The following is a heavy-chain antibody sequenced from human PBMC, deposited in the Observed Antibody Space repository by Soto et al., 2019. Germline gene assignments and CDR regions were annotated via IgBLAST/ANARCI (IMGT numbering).Heavy chain of an antibody. J-gene: IGHJ6*02. V-gene: IGHV1-69*12. CDR3: ARGDYDSIGYYPKGGGIDV. CDR1: GGTFSSYA. Sequence: QVQLVQSGAEVKKPGSSVKVSCKASGGTFSSYAISWVRQAPGQGVEWMGGIIPSIGTANYAQKFQGRITITADASTSTAYMELSSLRSEDTAVYYCARGDYDSIGYYPKGGGIDVWGQGTTVTVSS. CDR2: IIPSIGTA. D-gene: IGHD3-22*01.